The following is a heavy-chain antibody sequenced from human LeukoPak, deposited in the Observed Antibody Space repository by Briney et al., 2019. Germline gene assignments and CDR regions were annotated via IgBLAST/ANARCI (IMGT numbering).Heavy chain of an antibody. CDR1: GGSISSYY. CDR3: ARERGDSSGWYHYFDY. D-gene: IGHD6-19*01. CDR2: IYYSGST. Sequence: SETLSLTCTVSGGSISSYYWSWIRQPPGKGLEWIGYIYYSGSTNYNPSLKSRVTISVDTSKNQFSLKLSSVTAADTAVYYCARERGDSSGWYHYFDYWGQGTLVTVSS. V-gene: IGHV4-59*12. J-gene: IGHJ4*02.